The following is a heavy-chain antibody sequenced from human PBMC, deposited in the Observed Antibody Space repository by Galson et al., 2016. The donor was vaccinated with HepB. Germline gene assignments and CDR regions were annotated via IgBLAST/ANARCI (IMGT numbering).Heavy chain of an antibody. CDR2: IKQDGSEK. CDR1: GFTFNKYA. D-gene: IGHD3-16*01. J-gene: IGHJ5*02. CDR3: ARESIGGFDP. V-gene: IGHV3-7*01. Sequence: SLRLSCAASGFTFNKYAMNWVRQAPGKRLEWVANIKQDGSEKEYVDSVKGRFSISRDNAKNSLYLQMNSLRAEDTAVYYCARESIGGFDPWGQGTLVTVSS.